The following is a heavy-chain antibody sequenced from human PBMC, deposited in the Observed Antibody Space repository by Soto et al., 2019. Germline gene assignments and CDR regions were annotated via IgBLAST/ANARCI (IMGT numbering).Heavy chain of an antibody. CDR3: ARGDSTDCSNGVCSFFYNHDMDV. CDR2: INPKSGGT. Sequence: ASVKGSCKASGSSFTVYHIHWVRQATGQGLEWLGRINPKSGGTSTAQKFQGWVTMTTDTSISTASMELTRLTSDDTAIYYCARGDSTDCSNGVCSFFYNHDMDVWGQGTTVTVSS. D-gene: IGHD2-8*01. V-gene: IGHV1-2*04. J-gene: IGHJ6*02. CDR1: GSSFTVYH.